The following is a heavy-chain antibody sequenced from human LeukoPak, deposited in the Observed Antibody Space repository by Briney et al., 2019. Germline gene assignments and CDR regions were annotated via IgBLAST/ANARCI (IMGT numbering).Heavy chain of an antibody. CDR1: EFTFSSYS. Sequence: PGGSLRLSCAASEFTFSSYSMNWVRQAPGKGLEWVSSISSSSSYIYYADSVKGRFTISRDNAKNSLYLQMNSLRAEDTAVYYCARAYGIFGVVIITLPGDDAFDIWGQGTMVTVSS. D-gene: IGHD3-3*01. J-gene: IGHJ3*02. CDR2: ISSSSSYI. V-gene: IGHV3-21*01. CDR3: ARAYGIFGVVIITLPGDDAFDI.